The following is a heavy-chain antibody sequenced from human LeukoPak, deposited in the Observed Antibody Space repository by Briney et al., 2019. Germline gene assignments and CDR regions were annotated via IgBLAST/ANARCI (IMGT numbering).Heavy chain of an antibody. V-gene: IGHV3-23*01. Sequence: GGSLRLSCAASGSTFSRYAMSWVRQAPGKGLEWLSAISESDGSTYYADSVKGRFTISRDNSKSTLYLQMNSLGADDTAVYFCAKDISQGYTFGSIEEDYWGQGTLVTVSS. J-gene: IGHJ4*02. CDR2: ISESDGST. CDR3: AKDISQGYTFGSIEEDY. CDR1: GSTFSRYA. D-gene: IGHD5-18*01.